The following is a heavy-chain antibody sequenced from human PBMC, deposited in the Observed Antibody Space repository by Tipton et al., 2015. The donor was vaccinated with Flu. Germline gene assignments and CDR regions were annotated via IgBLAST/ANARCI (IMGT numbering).Heavy chain of an antibody. Sequence: SLRLSCATSGFTFSSYGMHWVRQAPGKGLEWVAWVAAPWYDGGKGYYADSVKGRFTISRDKSKNTLYLQMNSLRAGDTAVYYCARDSDSYGRIDSWGQGTLVTVSS. CDR3: ARDSDSYGRIDS. J-gene: IGHJ4*02. V-gene: IGHV3-33*01. D-gene: IGHD5-18*01. CDR2: PWYDGGKG. CDR1: GFTFSSYG.